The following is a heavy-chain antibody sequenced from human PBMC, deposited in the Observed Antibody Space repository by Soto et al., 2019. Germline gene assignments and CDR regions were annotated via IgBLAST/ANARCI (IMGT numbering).Heavy chain of an antibody. D-gene: IGHD6-19*01. Sequence: SQTLSLTCAISGDSVSSKSAAWNWIRQSLSRGLEWLGRTYYRSKWYNDCAVSVISRITINPDRSKNQFSLQLNSVTPEDTAVDYCERDFVDSSGWYPPTLDPWGQGTRVTVSS. V-gene: IGHV6-1*01. CDR3: ERDFVDSSGWYPPTLDP. CDR1: GDSVSSKSAA. CDR2: TYYRSKWYN. J-gene: IGHJ5*02.